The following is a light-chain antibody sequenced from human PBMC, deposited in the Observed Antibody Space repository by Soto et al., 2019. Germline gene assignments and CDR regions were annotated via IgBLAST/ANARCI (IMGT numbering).Light chain of an antibody. CDR1: SSDVGSYND. CDR3: SSYAGSNIYV. J-gene: IGLJ1*01. CDR2: EVS. V-gene: IGLV2-8*01. Sequence: QSALTQPPSASGSPGQSVTISCTGTSSDVGSYNDVSWYQQNPGKAPKLISYEVSKRPPGVPDRFSGSKSGNTASLSVSGLQAEDDGDYYFSSYAGSNIYVCGPGTPLTVL.